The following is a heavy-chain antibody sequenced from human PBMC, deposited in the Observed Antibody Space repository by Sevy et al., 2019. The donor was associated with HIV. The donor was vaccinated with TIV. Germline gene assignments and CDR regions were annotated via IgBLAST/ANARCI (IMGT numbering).Heavy chain of an antibody. V-gene: IGHV3-30*18. CDR3: AKAAEEGSSGYSAYSSYYGMDV. CDR2: ISYDGSNK. CDR1: GFTFSSYG. Sequence: GGSLRLSCAASGFTFSSYGMHWVRQAPGKGLEWVAVISYDGSNKYYADSVKGQFTISRDNSKNTRYLQMNSLRAEDTAVYYCAKAAEEGSSGYSAYSSYYGMDVWGQGTTVTVSS. J-gene: IGHJ6*02. D-gene: IGHD6-13*01.